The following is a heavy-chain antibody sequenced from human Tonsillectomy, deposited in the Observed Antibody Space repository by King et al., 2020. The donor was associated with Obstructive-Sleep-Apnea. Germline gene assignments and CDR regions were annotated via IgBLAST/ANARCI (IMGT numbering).Heavy chain of an antibody. Sequence: VQLVESGGGLVQPGGSLRLSCAASGFTVSNNYMNWVRQAPGKGLEWVSVIYSGGSTYYADSVKGRFTISRDNSKNTLYLQMNSLRAEDTAVYYFTRDRGGVAGTWGQGTLVTVSS. J-gene: IGHJ4*02. CDR3: TRDRGGVAGT. CDR1: GFTVSNNY. D-gene: IGHD6-19*01. CDR2: IYSGGST. V-gene: IGHV3-66*01.